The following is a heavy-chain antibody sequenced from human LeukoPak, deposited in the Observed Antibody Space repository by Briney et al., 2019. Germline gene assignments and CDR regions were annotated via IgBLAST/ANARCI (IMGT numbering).Heavy chain of an antibody. CDR2: INPNSGGT. CDR3: ARDVSSTSSWWFDP. J-gene: IGHJ5*02. D-gene: IGHD2-2*01. CDR1: GYTFTGYY. V-gene: IGHV1-2*02. Sequence: ASVKVSCKASGYTFTGYYMHWVRQAPGQGLEWMGWINPNSGGTNYTQKFQGRATMTRDMSTRTDYMELSSLRYEDTAVYYCARDVSSTSSWWFDPWGQGTLVIVSS.